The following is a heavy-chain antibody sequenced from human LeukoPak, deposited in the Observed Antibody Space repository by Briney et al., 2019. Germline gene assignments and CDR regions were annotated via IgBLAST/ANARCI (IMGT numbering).Heavy chain of an antibody. Sequence: PGGSLRLSCAASGFTFSSYSMNWVRQAPGKGLEWVSSISSSSSYIYYADSVKGRFTISRDNAKNSLYLQMNSLRAEDTAVYYCARGDHDFWSGYLPRRAFDIWGQGTMVTVSS. CDR1: GFTFSSYS. CDR3: ARGDHDFWSGYLPRRAFDI. D-gene: IGHD3-3*01. J-gene: IGHJ3*02. V-gene: IGHV3-21*01. CDR2: ISSSSSYI.